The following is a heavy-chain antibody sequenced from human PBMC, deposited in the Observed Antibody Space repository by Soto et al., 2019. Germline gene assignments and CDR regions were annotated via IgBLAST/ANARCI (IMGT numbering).Heavy chain of an antibody. V-gene: IGHV3-74*01. CDR3: ARDPYQLLFFRRLDY. Sequence: GGSLRLSCAASGFTFSSYWMHWVRQAPGKGLVWVSRINSDGSSTSYADSVKGRFTISRDNAKNTLYLQMNSLRAEDTAVYYCARDPYQLLFFRRLDYWGQGTLVTVSS. D-gene: IGHD2-2*01. CDR1: GFTFSSYW. CDR2: INSDGSST. J-gene: IGHJ4*02.